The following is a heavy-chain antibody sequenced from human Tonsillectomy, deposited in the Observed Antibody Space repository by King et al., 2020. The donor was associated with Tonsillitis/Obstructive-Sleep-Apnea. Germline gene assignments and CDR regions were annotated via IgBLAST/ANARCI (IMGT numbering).Heavy chain of an antibody. CDR2: VWYDETNK. J-gene: IGHJ4*02. D-gene: IGHD4-17*01. CDR1: GFTFNNYG. Sequence: VQLVESGGGVVQPGRSLRLSCAAPGFTFNNYGMHWVRQAPGKGLEWVAVVWYDETNKYYADSVKGRFTISRDNSKNTLYLQMNSLRAEDTAVYYCARGHDYGDYFDYWGQGTLVTVSS. CDR3: ARGHDYGDYFDY. V-gene: IGHV3-33*01.